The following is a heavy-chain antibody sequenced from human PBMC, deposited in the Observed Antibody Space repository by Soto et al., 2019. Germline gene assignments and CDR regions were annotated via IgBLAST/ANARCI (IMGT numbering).Heavy chain of an antibody. CDR3: ARVEDYYDSSGYYRYFDY. CDR2: IYYSGRT. CDR1: GGSISSYY. D-gene: IGHD3-22*01. V-gene: IGHV4-59*01. J-gene: IGHJ4*02. Sequence: QVQLQESGPGLVKPSETLSLTCTVSGGSISSYYWSWIRQPPGKGLEWIGYIYYSGRTNYNPSLKSRVTISVDTSKNQFSLKLSSVTAADTAVYYCARVEDYYDSSGYYRYFDYWGQGTLVTVSS.